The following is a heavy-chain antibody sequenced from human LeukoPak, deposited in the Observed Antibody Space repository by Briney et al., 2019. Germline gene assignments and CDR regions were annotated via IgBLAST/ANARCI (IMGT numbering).Heavy chain of an antibody. V-gene: IGHV4-59*01. CDR2: IYYSGST. D-gene: IGHD3-22*01. Sequence: PSETLSLTCTVSGGSISSYYWSWIRQPPGKGLEWIGYIYYSGSTNYNPSLKSRVTISVDTSKNQFSLKLSSVTAADTAVYYCARRPHYDSSGYLDYWGQGTPVTVSS. CDR1: GGSISSYY. J-gene: IGHJ4*02. CDR3: ARRPHYDSSGYLDY.